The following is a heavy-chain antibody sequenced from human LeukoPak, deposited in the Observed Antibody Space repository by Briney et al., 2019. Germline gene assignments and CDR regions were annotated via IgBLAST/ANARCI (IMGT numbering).Heavy chain of an antibody. D-gene: IGHD5-12*01. V-gene: IGHV3-21*01. CDR3: ARDRDSGYDRELDY. Sequence: PGGSLRLSCAASGFTFSSYGMNWVRQAPGKGLEWVSSISSTSDFIYYADSVRGRFTISRDNAKNSLYLQMDSLRAEDTAVYYCARDRDSGYDRELDYWGQGTLVTVSS. J-gene: IGHJ4*02. CDR1: GFTFSSYG. CDR2: ISSTSDFI.